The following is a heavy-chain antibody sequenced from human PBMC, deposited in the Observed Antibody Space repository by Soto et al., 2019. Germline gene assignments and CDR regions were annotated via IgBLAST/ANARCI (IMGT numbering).Heavy chain of an antibody. D-gene: IGHD1-1*01. CDR1: GFPFSSYT. CDR2: ISFDESNI. CDR3: ARGANGAAGTGFGHYYCGMDV. V-gene: IGHV3-30-3*01. Sequence: QVQLVESGGGVVQPGRSLRLSCAASGFPFSSYTMHWVRQTPGKGLEWVALISFDESNIYYADSVKGRITISRDNSKNTLSLQMNSLRPEETAVYYCARGANGAAGTGFGHYYCGMDVWCQGTAVTVSS. J-gene: IGHJ6*02.